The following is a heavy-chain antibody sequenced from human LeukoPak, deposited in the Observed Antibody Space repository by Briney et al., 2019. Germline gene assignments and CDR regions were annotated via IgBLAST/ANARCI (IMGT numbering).Heavy chain of an antibody. Sequence: PGGSLRLSCAASGFTFSDYYMSWIRQAPGKGLEWVSYISSSGSTIYYADSVKGRFTISRDNAKNSLYLQMNSLRAEDTAVYYCARDNGYYENEYFQHWGQGTLVTVSS. CDR3: ARDNGYYENEYFQH. D-gene: IGHD3-22*01. CDR1: GFTFSDYY. V-gene: IGHV3-11*01. J-gene: IGHJ1*01. CDR2: ISSSGSTI.